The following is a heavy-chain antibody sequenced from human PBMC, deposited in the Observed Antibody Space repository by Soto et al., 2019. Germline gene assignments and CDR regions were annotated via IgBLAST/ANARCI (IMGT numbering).Heavy chain of an antibody. CDR2: TYYRSKWYN. J-gene: IGHJ5*02. D-gene: IGHD1-7*01. CDR1: GDSVSSNSAA. CDR3: ARDRASGVTGTTRGWFDP. V-gene: IGHV6-1*01. Sequence: QVQLQQSGPGLVKPSQTLSLTCAISGDSVSSNSAAWNWIRQSPSRGLEWLGRTYYRSKWYNDYAVSVKSRIAINPDTAKNQFSMQLNSVTPEDTAVYYCARDRASGVTGTTRGWFDPWGQGTLVTVSS.